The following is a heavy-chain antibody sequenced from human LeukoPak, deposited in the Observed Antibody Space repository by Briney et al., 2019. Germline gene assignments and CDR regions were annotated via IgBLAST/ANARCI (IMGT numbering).Heavy chain of an antibody. CDR1: GGSISSSSYS. CDR3: ASTNSYQLLYGQFDY. Sequence: SETLSLTCTVSGGSISSSSYSWGWIRQPPGEGLEWIGSIYYSGSTYYNPSLKSRVTISVDTSKNQFSLKLSSVTAADTAVYYCASTNSYQLLYGQFDYWGQGTLVTVSA. CDR2: IYYSGST. V-gene: IGHV4-39*01. J-gene: IGHJ4*02. D-gene: IGHD2-2*02.